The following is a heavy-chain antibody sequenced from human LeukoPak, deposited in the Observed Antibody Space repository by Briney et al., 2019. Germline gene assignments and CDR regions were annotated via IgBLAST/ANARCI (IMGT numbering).Heavy chain of an antibody. CDR2: IYYSGST. CDR1: GGSISSGGYY. Sequence: SETLSLTCTVSGGSISSGGYYWSWIRQHPGKGLEWIGYIYYSGSTYYNPSLKSRVTISVDTSKNQFSLKLSSVTAADTAVYYCARDPIVATDDALDIWGQGTMVTVSS. J-gene: IGHJ3*02. CDR3: ARDPIVATDDALDI. D-gene: IGHD5-12*01. V-gene: IGHV4-31*03.